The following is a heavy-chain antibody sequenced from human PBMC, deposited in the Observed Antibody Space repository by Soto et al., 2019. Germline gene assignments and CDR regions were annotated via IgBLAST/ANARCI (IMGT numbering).Heavy chain of an antibody. CDR3: AKDDDADWNYVDY. Sequence: GGSLRLSCAASGFTFDDYTMHWVRQAPGKGLEWVSLISWDGGSTYYADSVKGRFTISRDNSKNSLYLQMNRLRTEDTALYYCAKDDDADWNYVDYWGQGTLVTVSS. D-gene: IGHD1-1*01. CDR2: ISWDGGST. CDR1: GFTFDDYT. V-gene: IGHV3-43*01. J-gene: IGHJ4*02.